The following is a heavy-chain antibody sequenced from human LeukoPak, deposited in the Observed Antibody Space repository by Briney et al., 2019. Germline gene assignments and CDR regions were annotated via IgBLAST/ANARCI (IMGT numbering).Heavy chain of an antibody. CDR2: ISGSGGST. Sequence: GGSLRLSCAASGFTLSSYAMSWVRQAPGKGLEWVSAISGSGGSTYYADSVKGQFTISRDNSKNTLYLQMNSLRAEDTAVYYCAKQDRGGSGSYSFDYWGQGTLVTVSS. J-gene: IGHJ4*02. CDR3: AKQDRGGSGSYSFDY. D-gene: IGHD3-10*01. CDR1: GFTLSSYA. V-gene: IGHV3-23*01.